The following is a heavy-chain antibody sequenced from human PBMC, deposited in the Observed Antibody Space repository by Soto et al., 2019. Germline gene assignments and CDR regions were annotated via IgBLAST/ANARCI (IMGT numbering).Heavy chain of an antibody. J-gene: IGHJ5*02. CDR3: ARVTSMVRGVIVNWFDP. CDR1: GGTFSSYA. Sequence: QVPLVQSGAEVKKPGSSVTVSCKASGGTFSSYAIHWVRQAPGQGLEWMGGIIPMYGPAKYAQRFQGRVTITADESTTTVYMELTSLTSQATAVYYCARVTSMVRGVIVNWFDPWGHGTLVTVSS. V-gene: IGHV1-69*01. CDR2: IIPMYGPA. D-gene: IGHD3-10*01.